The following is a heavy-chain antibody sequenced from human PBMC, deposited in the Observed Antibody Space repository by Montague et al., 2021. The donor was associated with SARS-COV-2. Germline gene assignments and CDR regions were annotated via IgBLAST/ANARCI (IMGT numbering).Heavy chain of an antibody. CDR3: VRPLWFGDSDYFFES. CDR2: IKPDGTST. Sequence: SLRLSCAASGFTFRSYWMHWVRQVPGRGPVWVSRIKPDGTSTNYAASVKGRFTISRDNAKNTLSLQMNNLRAEDTAVYYCVRPLWFGDSDYFFESWGQGTLGTVSS. V-gene: IGHV3-74*01. J-gene: IGHJ4*02. CDR1: GFTFRSYW. D-gene: IGHD3-10*01.